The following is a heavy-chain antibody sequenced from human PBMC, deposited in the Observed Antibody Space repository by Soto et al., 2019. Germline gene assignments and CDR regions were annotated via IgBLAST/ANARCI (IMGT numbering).Heavy chain of an antibody. CDR3: AKLTYCTRGMCSVSEDY. CDR2: IFANGGGS. CDR1: GFTFSTYA. J-gene: IGHJ4*02. D-gene: IGHD2-8*02. V-gene: IGHV3-23*01. Sequence: EVLLLESGGGLVQPGGSLRLSCAASGFTFSTYAMSWVRQAPQKGLGWVSTIFANGGGSYYADSVKGRFAISRDNSKDTLYLQLNSLRTEDTAVYYCAKLTYCTRGMCSVSEDYGGQGTLVTVSS.